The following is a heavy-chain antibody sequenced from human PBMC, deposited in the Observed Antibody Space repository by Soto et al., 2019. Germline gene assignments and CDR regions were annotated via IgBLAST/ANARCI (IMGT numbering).Heavy chain of an antibody. D-gene: IGHD1-7*01. J-gene: IGHJ5*02. V-gene: IGHV3-30*18. Sequence: PGGSLRLSCAASGFTFSSYGMHWVRQAPGKGLEWVAVISYDGSNKYYADSVKGRFTISRDNSKNTLYLQMNSLRAEDTAVYYCAKDDRITGTTAVSRFDPWGQGTLVTVSS. CDR3: AKDDRITGTTAVSRFDP. CDR2: ISYDGSNK. CDR1: GFTFSSYG.